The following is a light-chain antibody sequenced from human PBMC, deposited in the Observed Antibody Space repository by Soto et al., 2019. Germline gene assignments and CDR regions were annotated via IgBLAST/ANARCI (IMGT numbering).Light chain of an antibody. CDR2: GAS. V-gene: IGKV3-15*01. J-gene: IGKJ2*01. CDR3: QQYNNWPLYT. Sequence: DIVMTQSPATLSVSPGERATLSCRASQSVSTNLAWYQQKPGQAPRLLIYGASTRATAIPARFSGSGSGTEFTLTISSLQSEDFVVYYCQQYNNWPLYTFGQGTKLEIK. CDR1: QSVSTN.